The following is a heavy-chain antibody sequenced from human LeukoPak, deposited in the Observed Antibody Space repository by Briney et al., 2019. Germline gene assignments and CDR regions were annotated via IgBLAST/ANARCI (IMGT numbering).Heavy chain of an antibody. Sequence: GGSLRLSCTASGFTFGDYAMSWVRQAPGKGLEWVGFIRSKAYGGTTEYAASVKGRFTISRDDSKSIAYLQMNSLKTEDTAVYYCTRGGYCSSTSCYSARIDFDYWGQGTLVTVSS. CDR2: IRSKAYGGTT. V-gene: IGHV3-49*04. CDR3: TRGGYCSSTSCYSARIDFDY. J-gene: IGHJ4*02. CDR1: GFTFGDYA. D-gene: IGHD2-2*01.